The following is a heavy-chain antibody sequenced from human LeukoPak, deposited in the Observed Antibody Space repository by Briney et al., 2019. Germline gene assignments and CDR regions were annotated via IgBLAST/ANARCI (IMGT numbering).Heavy chain of an antibody. CDR3: ASHSGGNSEVFDY. D-gene: IGHD4-23*01. Sequence: SETLSLTCTVSGGSISSGSHYWSWIRQPAGKGLEWIGRIYTSGSTNYNPSLKSRLTISVDTSKNQFSLKVRSVTAADTAVYYCASHSGGNSEVFDYWGQGTLVTVSS. CDR1: GGSISSGSHY. CDR2: IYTSGST. V-gene: IGHV4-61*02. J-gene: IGHJ4*02.